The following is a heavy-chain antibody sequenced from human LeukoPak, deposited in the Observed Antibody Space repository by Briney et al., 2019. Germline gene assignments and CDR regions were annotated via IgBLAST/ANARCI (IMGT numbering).Heavy chain of an antibody. CDR1: GFTFSSYA. CDR3: VRNNAMDV. J-gene: IGHJ6*02. D-gene: IGHD2-8*01. V-gene: IGHV3-7*03. Sequence: GGSLRLSCAASGFTFSSYAMSWVRQTPGRGPEWVANVNRDGSETYYLDSVKGRFTISRDNAKNSLYLQMNSLRAEDTALYCCVRNNAMDVWGQGTTVIVSS. CDR2: VNRDGSET.